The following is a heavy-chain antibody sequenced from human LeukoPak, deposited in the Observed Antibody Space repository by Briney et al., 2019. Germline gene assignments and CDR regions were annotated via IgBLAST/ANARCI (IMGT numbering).Heavy chain of an antibody. D-gene: IGHD1-14*01. CDR2: IIPIFGTA. J-gene: IGHJ4*02. V-gene: IGHV1-69*13. Sequence: GASVKVSCKASGGTFSSYAISWVRQAPGQGLEWMGGIIPIFGTANYAQKFQGRVTITADESTSTAYMELSSLRSEDTAVYYCTSRGPITDKSSFDYWGQGTLVTVSS. CDR1: GGTFSSYA. CDR3: TSRGPITDKSSFDY.